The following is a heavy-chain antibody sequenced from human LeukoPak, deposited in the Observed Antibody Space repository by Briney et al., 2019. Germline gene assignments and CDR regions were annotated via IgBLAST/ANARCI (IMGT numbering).Heavy chain of an antibody. CDR2: IYYSGST. V-gene: IGHV4-59*12. J-gene: IGHJ4*02. CDR3: ARVFPGDY. Sequence: PSETLSLTCTVSGGSISNYYWSWIRQPPGKGLEWIGYIYYSGSTNYNPSLKSRVTISVDTSKNQFSLKLSSVTAADTAVYYCARVFPGDYWGREPWSPSPQ. CDR1: GGSISNYY.